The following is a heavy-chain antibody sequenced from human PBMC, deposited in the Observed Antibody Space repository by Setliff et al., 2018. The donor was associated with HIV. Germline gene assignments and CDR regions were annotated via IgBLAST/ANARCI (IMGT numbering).Heavy chain of an antibody. D-gene: IGHD5-12*01. J-gene: IGHJ5*02. Sequence: SETLSLTCNVSGASISSYYWSWIRQPPGKGLEWIGYIYYRGGTNYNPSLKSRLTISVDAAKNQFSLKLSSVTTADTAVYYCTLTSRLDGYFDPWGQGTLVTVS. V-gene: IGHV4-59*01. CDR2: IYYRGGT. CDR3: TLTSRLDGYFDP. CDR1: GASISSYY.